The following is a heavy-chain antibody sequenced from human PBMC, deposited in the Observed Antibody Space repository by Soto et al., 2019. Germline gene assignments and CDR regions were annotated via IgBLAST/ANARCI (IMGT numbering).Heavy chain of an antibody. CDR2: ISAYNGNT. CDR1: GYTFTSYA. J-gene: IGHJ4*02. Sequence: ASVKVSCKASGYTFTSYAMHWVRQAPGQGLEWMGWISAYNGNTKYAQKLQGRVTMTTDTSTSTAYLELRSLRSDDTAVYYCVRDLGSMVRGIVPLFDYWGQGTLVTVSS. D-gene: IGHD3-10*01. V-gene: IGHV1-18*01. CDR3: VRDLGSMVRGIVPLFDY.